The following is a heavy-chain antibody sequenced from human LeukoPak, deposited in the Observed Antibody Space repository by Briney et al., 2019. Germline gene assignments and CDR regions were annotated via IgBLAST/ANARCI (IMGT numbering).Heavy chain of an antibody. CDR1: GYTFTNYA. Sequence: ASVKVSCKGSGYTFTNYADHWVRQAPGQRLEWLGWINPGNGDTKYSQNFQGRVTVTSDTSAATAYVELNSLTSEDTAVYYCARERWHCRVNCYSVYYYALDVWGQGTTVTVSS. J-gene: IGHJ6*02. D-gene: IGHD2-15*01. CDR2: INPGNGDT. V-gene: IGHV1-3*01. CDR3: ARERWHCRVNCYSVYYYALDV.